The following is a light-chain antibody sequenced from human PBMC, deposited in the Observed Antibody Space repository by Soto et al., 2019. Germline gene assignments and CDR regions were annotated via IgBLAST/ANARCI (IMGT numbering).Light chain of an antibody. V-gene: IGLV1-44*01. CDR1: SSNIGSYT. CDR2: SNN. CDR3: AAWDDSLNGPV. J-gene: IGLJ3*02. Sequence: QAVVTQPPSASGTPGQRVTISCSGSSSNIGSYTVSWYQHLPGTAPKLLIYSNNQRPSGVPDRFSGSKSGTSASLAISGLQSEDEADYYCAAWDDSLNGPVFGGGTKLTVL.